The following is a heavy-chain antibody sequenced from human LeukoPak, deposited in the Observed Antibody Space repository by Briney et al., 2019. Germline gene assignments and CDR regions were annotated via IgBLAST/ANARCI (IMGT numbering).Heavy chain of an antibody. CDR3: ARDSGTAAMVSFYYYYYMDV. CDR1: GYTFTGYY. V-gene: IGHV1-2*02. J-gene: IGHJ6*03. Sequence: APVKVSCKASGYTFTGYYMHWVRQAPGQGLEWMGWINPNSGGTNYAQKFQGRVTMTRDTSISTAYMELSRLRSDDTAVYYCARDSGTAAMVSFYYYYYMDVWGKGTTVTVSS. CDR2: INPNSGGT. D-gene: IGHD2-2*01.